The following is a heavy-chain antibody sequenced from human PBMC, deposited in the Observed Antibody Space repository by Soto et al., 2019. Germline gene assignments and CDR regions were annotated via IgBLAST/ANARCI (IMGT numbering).Heavy chain of an antibody. J-gene: IGHJ4*02. D-gene: IGHD3-16*01. Sequence: EVQLVESGGGLIQPGGSLRLSCAVSGFTVSNNYMSWVRQAPGKGLEGVSVIYSGGYTAYGDSVKGRFTISRDNSKNTLFLKVNSRGAGAAAVYYWAARGGGGGYWGQGTLVTVSS. CDR3: AARGGGGGY. V-gene: IGHV3-53*01. CDR2: IYSGGYT. CDR1: GFTVSNNY.